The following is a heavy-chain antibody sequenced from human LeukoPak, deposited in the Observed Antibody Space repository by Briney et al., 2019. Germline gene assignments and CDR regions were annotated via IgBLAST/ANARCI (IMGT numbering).Heavy chain of an antibody. D-gene: IGHD6-19*01. CDR3: ARRSTLYSSGRFYFDY. CDR2: INAGNGNT. V-gene: IGHV1-3*01. J-gene: IGHJ4*02. CDR1: GYTFTSHA. Sequence: ASVKVSRKSSGYTFTSHAMHWVRQPPGQRLEWMGWINAGNGNTKYSHKFLGRVTITADKSTSTAYMELSSLRSEDTAVYYCARRSTLYSSGRFYFDYWGQGTLVTVSS.